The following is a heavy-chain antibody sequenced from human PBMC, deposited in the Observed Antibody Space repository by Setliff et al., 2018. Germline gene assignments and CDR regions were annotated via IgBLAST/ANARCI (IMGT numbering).Heavy chain of an antibody. D-gene: IGHD6-19*01. V-gene: IGHV7-4-1*02. J-gene: IGHJ6*03. CDR2: INTNTGNP. CDR3: ARARYSSGWYGGGGAFYYMDA. Sequence: GASVKVSCKASGYMFTTYAMSWIRQVPGQGFEWMGWINTNTGNPIYVQGFTGRFVFSLDTSVSTAYLHISGLKAEDTAVYYCARARYSSGWYGGGGAFYYMDAWGKGTTVTVSS. CDR1: GYMFTTYA.